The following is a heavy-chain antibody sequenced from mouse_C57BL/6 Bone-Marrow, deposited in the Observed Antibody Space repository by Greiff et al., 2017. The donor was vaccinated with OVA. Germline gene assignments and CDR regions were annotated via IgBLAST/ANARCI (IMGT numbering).Heavy chain of an antibody. D-gene: IGHD1-1*01. CDR1: GYSFTDYN. CDR3: AFYNGSNDSYFDV. V-gene: IGHV1-39*01. Sequence: VQLQQSGPELVQPGASVKISCTASGYSFTDYNMNWVQQSNGKSLEWIGVINPNYGTTSYNQKFKGKATLTVVQSSSTTYMQLNSLKSEDSAVYYCAFYNGSNDSYFDVWGTGTTVTVAS. J-gene: IGHJ1*03. CDR2: INPNYGTT.